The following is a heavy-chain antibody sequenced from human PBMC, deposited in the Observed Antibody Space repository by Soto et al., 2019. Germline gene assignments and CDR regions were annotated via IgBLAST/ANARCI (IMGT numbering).Heavy chain of an antibody. CDR1: GGSISRYY. CDR3: ARVPDY. D-gene: IGHD2-2*01. CDR2: IYYSGST. J-gene: IGHJ4*02. V-gene: IGHV4-59*12. Sequence: PSETLSLTWTVSGGSISRYYWNWIRQPPGKGLEWIGYIYYSGSTYYNPSLKSRVTISIDRSKNQFSLKLSSVTAADTAVYYCARVPDYWGQGILVTVSS.